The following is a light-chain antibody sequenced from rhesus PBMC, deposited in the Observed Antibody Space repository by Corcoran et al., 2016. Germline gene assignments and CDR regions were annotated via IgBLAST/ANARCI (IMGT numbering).Light chain of an antibody. CDR2: AAS. Sequence: DIQMTQSPSSLSASVGDRVTITCRASENVNNYLHWYQQKPGKAPKLLIYAASTLQSGVPSRFSGSGSGTDYTLTISSLQPEDFATYYCQHSYGTPPTFGGGTKLEIK. CDR1: ENVNNY. V-gene: IGKV1-74*01. J-gene: IGKJ4*01. CDR3: QHSYGTPPT.